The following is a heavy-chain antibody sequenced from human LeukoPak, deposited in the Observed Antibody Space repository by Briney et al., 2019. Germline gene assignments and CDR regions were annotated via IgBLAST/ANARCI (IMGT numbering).Heavy chain of an antibody. CDR3: ARHLPAIPHNPSNDAFDI. CDR2: IYTSGST. Sequence: PSETLTLTCTVSGGSISSYYWSWIRQPAGKGLEWIGRIYTSGSTNYNPSLKSRVTMSVDTSKNQFSLKLSSVTAADTAVYYCARHLPAIPHNPSNDAFDIWGQGTMVTVSS. CDR1: GGSISSYY. D-gene: IGHD2-2*02. J-gene: IGHJ3*02. V-gene: IGHV4-4*07.